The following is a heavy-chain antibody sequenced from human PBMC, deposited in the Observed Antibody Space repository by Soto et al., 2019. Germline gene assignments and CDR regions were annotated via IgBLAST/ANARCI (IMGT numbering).Heavy chain of an antibody. J-gene: IGHJ4*02. D-gene: IGHD2-2*01. CDR1: GGSISSGDYY. V-gene: IGHV4-30-4*01. CDR3: ARSFPASMRVFHY. CDR2: IYYSGST. Sequence: SETLSLTCTVSGGSISSGDYYWSWIRQPPGKGLEWIGYIYYSGSTYYNPSLKSRVTISVDTSKNQFSLKLSSVTAADTAVYYCARSFPASMRVFHYWGQGTLVTVSS.